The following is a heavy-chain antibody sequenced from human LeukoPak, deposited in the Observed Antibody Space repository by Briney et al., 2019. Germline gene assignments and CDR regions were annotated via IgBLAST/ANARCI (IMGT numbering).Heavy chain of an antibody. D-gene: IGHD5-18*01. CDR1: GGTFSSYA. V-gene: IGHV1-69*05. J-gene: IGHJ6*03. CDR2: IIPIFGTA. CDR3: ACGYSYGFMDYYYYMDV. Sequence: GASVKVSCKASGGTFSSYAISWVRQAPGQGLEWMGGIIPIFGTANYAQKFQGRVTITTDESTSTAYMELSSLRSEDTAVYYCACGYSYGFMDYYYYMDVWSKGTTVTVSS.